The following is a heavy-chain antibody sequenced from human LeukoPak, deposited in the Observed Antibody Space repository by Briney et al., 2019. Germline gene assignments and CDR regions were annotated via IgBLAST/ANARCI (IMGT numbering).Heavy chain of an antibody. CDR3: AREVGATGNYYYYYMDV. CDR1: GGSISSYY. J-gene: IGHJ6*03. V-gene: IGHV4-59*01. CDR2: IYYSGST. Sequence: SETLSLTCTVSGGSISSYYWSWIRQPPGKGLEWIGYIYYSGSTNYNPSLKSRVTISVDTSKNQFSLKLSSVTAADTAVYCCAREVGATGNYYYYYMDVWGKGTTVTISS. D-gene: IGHD1-26*01.